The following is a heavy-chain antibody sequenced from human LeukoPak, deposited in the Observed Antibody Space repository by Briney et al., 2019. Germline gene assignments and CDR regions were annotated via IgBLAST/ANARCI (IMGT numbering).Heavy chain of an antibody. CDR2: ISSSSSYI. V-gene: IGHV3-21*01. Sequence: PGGSLRLSCAASGFTFSSYWMHWVRQAPGKGLVWVSSISSSSSYIYYADSAKGRFTISRDNAKNSLYLQMNSLRAEDTAVYYCARDQGSGKLDYWGQGTLVTVSS. J-gene: IGHJ4*02. CDR3: ARDQGSGKLDY. D-gene: IGHD1-26*01. CDR1: GFTFSSYW.